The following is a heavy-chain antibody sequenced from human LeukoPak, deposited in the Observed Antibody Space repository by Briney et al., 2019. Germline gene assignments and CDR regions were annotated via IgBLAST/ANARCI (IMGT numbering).Heavy chain of an antibody. CDR1: GFTFSSYE. V-gene: IGHV3-48*03. CDR2: ISSSGSTI. CDR3: ARVAYCGGDCYSVLDY. D-gene: IGHD2-21*02. J-gene: IGHJ4*02. Sequence: GGSLRLSCAASGFTFSSYEMNWVRQAPGKGLEWVSYISSSGSTIYYADSVKGRFTISRDNAKNSLYLQMNSLRAEDTAVYCCARVAYCGGDCYSVLDYWGQGTLVTVSS.